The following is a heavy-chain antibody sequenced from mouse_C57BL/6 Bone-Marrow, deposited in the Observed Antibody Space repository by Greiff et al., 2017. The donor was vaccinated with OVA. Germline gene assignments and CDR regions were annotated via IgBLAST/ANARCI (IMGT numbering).Heavy chain of an antibody. V-gene: IGHV1-55*01. CDR1: GYTFTSYW. CDR2: IYPGSGST. D-gene: IGHD4-1*01. J-gene: IGHJ1*03. CDR3: ARSPWDAYVEV. Sequence: VQLQQPGAELVKPGASVKMSCKASGYTFTSYWMTWVKQRPGQGLEWIGDIYPGSGSTTYNEKFKGKATLTVDTSSSTAYMQLSSLTSEDSAVYYCARSPWDAYVEVWGTGTAVTVSS.